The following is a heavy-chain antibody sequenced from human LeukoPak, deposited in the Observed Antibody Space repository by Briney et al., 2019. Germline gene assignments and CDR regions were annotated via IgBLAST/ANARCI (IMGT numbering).Heavy chain of an antibody. J-gene: IGHJ6*02. CDR3: ARRHPRAGTGRGVMDV. CDR1: GYTFTGYY. D-gene: IGHD6-19*01. Sequence: GASVKVSCKASGYTFTGYYMHWVRQAPGQGLEWMGWINPNSGATTYAQRFQDRVTMTRNTSISTAYMELSSLRSEDTAVYYCARRHPRAGTGRGVMDVWGQGTTVTVSS. CDR2: INPNSGAT. V-gene: IGHV1-2*02.